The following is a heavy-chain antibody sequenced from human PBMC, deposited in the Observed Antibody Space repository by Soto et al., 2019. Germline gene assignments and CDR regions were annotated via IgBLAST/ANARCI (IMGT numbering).Heavy chain of an antibody. J-gene: IGHJ4*02. Sequence: QVQLQESGPGLVKPSETLSLTCTVSGGSVSSGSYYWNWIRQPPGKGLEWIGYIFYSGSTTYNPSLKRRVTISVDTPKNQFSLKLSSVTAADTAVYYCARGMSGDLTWALYWGQGTLVTVSS. D-gene: IGHD3-3*01. CDR3: ARGMSGDLTWALY. CDR2: IFYSGST. V-gene: IGHV4-61*01. CDR1: GGSVSSGSYY.